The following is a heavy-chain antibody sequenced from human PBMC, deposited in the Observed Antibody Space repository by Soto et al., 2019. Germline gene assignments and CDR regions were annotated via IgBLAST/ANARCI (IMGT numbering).Heavy chain of an antibody. CDR3: ASQPAAMEIYYYYGMDV. J-gene: IGHJ6*02. D-gene: IGHD2-2*01. V-gene: IGHV5-10-1*01. Sequence: LGESLKISCKGSGYNFASYWISWVRQMPGKGLEWMGRIDPSDSYTNYSPSFQGHVTISADKYISTAYLQCSSLKASDIAMNNCASQPAAMEIYYYYGMDVWGQGTTVTVSS. CDR1: GYNFASYW. CDR2: IDPSDSYT.